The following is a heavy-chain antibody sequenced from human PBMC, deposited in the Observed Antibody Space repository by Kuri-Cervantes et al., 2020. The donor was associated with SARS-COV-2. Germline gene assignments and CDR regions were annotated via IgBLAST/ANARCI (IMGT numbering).Heavy chain of an antibody. CDR1: GFTFSSYA. CDR3: AKGLGASSDYYYYYYMDV. J-gene: IGHJ6*03. CDR2: IRYDGSNK. Sequence: GESLKISCAASGFTFSSYAMHWVRQAPGKGLEWVAFIRYDGSNKYYADSVKGRFTISRDNSKNTLYLQMNSLGAEDTAVYYCAKGLGASSDYYYYYYMDVWGKGTTVTGLL. V-gene: IGHV3-30*02. D-gene: IGHD1-26*01.